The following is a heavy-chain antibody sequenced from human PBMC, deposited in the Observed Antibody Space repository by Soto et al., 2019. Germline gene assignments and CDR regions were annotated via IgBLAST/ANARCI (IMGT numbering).Heavy chain of an antibody. CDR1: GGSFSGYY. CDR2: INHSGST. Sequence: SETLSLTCTVYGGSFSGYYWSWIRQPPGKGLEWIGEINHSGSTNYNPSLKSRVTISVDTSKNQFSLKLSSVTAADTAVYYCARTYYDFWSGYYAVFDYWGQGTLVTVSS. D-gene: IGHD3-3*01. V-gene: IGHV4-34*01. CDR3: ARTYYDFWSGYYAVFDY. J-gene: IGHJ4*02.